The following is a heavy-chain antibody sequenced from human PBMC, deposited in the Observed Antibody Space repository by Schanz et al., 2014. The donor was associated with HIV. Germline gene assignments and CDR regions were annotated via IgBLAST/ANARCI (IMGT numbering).Heavy chain of an antibody. CDR3: VKGNSYGSGSDFDN. Sequence: EVQLVESGGGLVQPGRSLRLSCAASGFIFDDCAMHWVRLAPGKGLEWVSGISWSGKNRGYADSVRGRFTISRDNAKKSVYLQMNSLRTEDTAFYYCVKGNSYGSGSDFDNWGQGVLVTVSS. CDR2: ISWSGKNR. V-gene: IGHV3-9*01. CDR1: GFIFDDCA. D-gene: IGHD3-22*01. J-gene: IGHJ4*02.